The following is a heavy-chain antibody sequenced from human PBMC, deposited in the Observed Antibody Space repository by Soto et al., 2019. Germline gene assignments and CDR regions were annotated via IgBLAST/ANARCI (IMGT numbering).Heavy chain of an antibody. CDR1: GGSLRNSV. Sequence: QVQLVQSVAEVKKPGSSVKVSCTASGGSLRNSVISWVRQAPAQRLEWMGGVIPILVTANYAQKFQGRVTMTADEATSTAYMDLSSLSPDDTAVYYCARLGHPGHWGPGTLVIVSS. J-gene: IGHJ4*02. CDR3: ARLGHPGH. D-gene: IGHD7-27*01. V-gene: IGHV1-69*01. CDR2: VIPILVTA.